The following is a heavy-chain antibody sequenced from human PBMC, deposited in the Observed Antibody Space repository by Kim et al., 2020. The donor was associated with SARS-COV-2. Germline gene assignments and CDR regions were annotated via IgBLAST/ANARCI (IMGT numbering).Heavy chain of an antibody. CDR2: IDPSDGST. CDR1: GYTFINYY. V-gene: IGHV1-46*01. J-gene: IGHJ3*02. Sequence: ASVKVSCKASGYTFINYYIHWVRQAPGQGLAWMGIIDPSDGSTTYAQKFQGRLTVTRDTSTSTVYMELSSLRSEDTAVFYCARGYYYSSTWHGAFDIWGQGTMVTVSS. D-gene: IGHD3-22*01. CDR3: ARGYYYSSTWHGAFDI.